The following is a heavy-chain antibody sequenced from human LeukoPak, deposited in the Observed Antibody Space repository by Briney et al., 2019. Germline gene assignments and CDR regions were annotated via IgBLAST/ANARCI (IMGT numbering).Heavy chain of an antibody. CDR1: NDSISNYY. CDR3: ARNGDSASVVD. Sequence: SETLSLTCTVSNDSISNYYWNWIRQPPGKGLEWIGYIYYGGSTNYNPSLKSRVTISVDTSKNQFSLKLTSVTAADTAVYYCARNGDSASVVDWGQGTLVTVSS. J-gene: IGHJ4*02. D-gene: IGHD4-17*01. CDR2: IYYGGST. V-gene: IGHV4-59*12.